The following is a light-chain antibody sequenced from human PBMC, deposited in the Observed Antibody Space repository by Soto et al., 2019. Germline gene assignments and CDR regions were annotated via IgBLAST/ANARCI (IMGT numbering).Light chain of an antibody. CDR3: QQYYSIPLT. CDR1: QSGLYSSNNKNY. Sequence: DIVMTQSPDSLTVSLGERATINCRCSQSGLYSSNNKNYLAWYQQKPGQPPKLLIYWASTRESGVPDRFSGSGSGTDFTLTISSLQAEDVAVYYCQQYYSIPLTFGGGTKVDIK. J-gene: IGKJ4*01. V-gene: IGKV4-1*01. CDR2: WAS.